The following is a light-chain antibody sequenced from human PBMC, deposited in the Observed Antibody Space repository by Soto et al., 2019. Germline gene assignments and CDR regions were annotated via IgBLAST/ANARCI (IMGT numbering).Light chain of an antibody. J-gene: IGKJ2*03. CDR3: LQYNNWYS. Sequence: EIVMTQSPATLSVSPGERVTLSCRASQSVGSYLAWFQQKPGHPPRVLIYGATTTATGIPARFSGSGSGTDFTLTISSLQSEDFAIYYCLQYNNWYSFGQGTKLEIK. CDR1: QSVGSY. CDR2: GAT. V-gene: IGKV3-15*01.